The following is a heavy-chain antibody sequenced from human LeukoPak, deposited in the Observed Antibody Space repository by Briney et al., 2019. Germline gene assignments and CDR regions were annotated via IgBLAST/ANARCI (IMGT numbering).Heavy chain of an antibody. CDR3: ARGVPFDP. J-gene: IGHJ5*02. V-gene: IGHV4-59*01. CDR1: GGSITHYY. D-gene: IGHD4/OR15-4a*01. Sequence: SETLSLTCTVSGGSITHYYWSWIRQPPGKGLEWIGYIYYSATTNYNPSLKSRVTISIDASKNQFSLNLTSLTAADTAMYYCARGVPFDPWGRGTQVTVSS. CDR2: IYYSATT.